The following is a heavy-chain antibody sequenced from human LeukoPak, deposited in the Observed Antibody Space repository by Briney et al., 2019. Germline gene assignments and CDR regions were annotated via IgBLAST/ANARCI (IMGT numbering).Heavy chain of an antibody. J-gene: IGHJ4*02. V-gene: IGHV3-30*01. D-gene: IGHD3-22*01. CDR2: ISYDGSNK. Sequence: SGGSLRLSCAASGFTFSSYAMHWVRQAPGKGLEWVAVISYDGSNKYYADSVKGRFTISRDNSKNTLYLQMNSLRAEDTAVYYCARNPGDSSGYYPKDPHFDYWGQGTLVTVSS. CDR3: ARNPGDSSGYYPKDPHFDY. CDR1: GFTFSSYA.